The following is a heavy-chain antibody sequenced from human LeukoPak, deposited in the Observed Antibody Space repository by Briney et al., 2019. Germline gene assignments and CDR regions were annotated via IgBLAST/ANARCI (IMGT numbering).Heavy chain of an antibody. CDR3: ARPVDCSSTFCSGPFDS. CDR1: GGSLNHYY. CDR2: IDRLGRT. D-gene: IGHD2-2*01. J-gene: IGHJ4*02. V-gene: IGHV4-34*01. Sequence: SETLSLTCAVYGGSLNHYYWSWIRQPPGKGLEWIGEIDRLGRTNYSPSLKNRVTISIDTTKNQFSLKLTSVTAADSAVYYCARPVDCSSTFCSGPFDSWGQGGLVTVSS.